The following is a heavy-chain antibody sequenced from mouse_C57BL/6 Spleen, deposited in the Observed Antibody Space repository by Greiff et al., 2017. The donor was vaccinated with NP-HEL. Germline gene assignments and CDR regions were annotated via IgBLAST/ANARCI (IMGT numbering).Heavy chain of an antibody. CDR3: ARWGGNYPYYAMDY. J-gene: IGHJ4*01. V-gene: IGHV1-69*01. CDR2: IDPSDSYT. Sequence: QVQLQQPGAELVMPGASVKLSCKASGYTFTSYWMHWVKQRPGQGLEWIGEIDPSDSYTNYNQKFKGKSTLTVDKSSSTTYMQLSSLTSEDSAVYYCARWGGNYPYYAMDYWGQGTSVTVSS. D-gene: IGHD2-1*01. CDR1: GYTFTSYW.